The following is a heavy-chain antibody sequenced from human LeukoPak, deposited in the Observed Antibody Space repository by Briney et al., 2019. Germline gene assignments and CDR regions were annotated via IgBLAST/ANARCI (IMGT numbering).Heavy chain of an antibody. V-gene: IGHV3-53*01. Sequence: GGSLRLSCAASGFTFSSYAMSWVRQAPGKGLEWVSVIYSGGTTYHADSVKGRFTISRDNSKNTLYLQMNSLRAEDTAVYYCARETGTYLGHWGQGTLVTVSS. CDR2: IYSGGTT. J-gene: IGHJ4*02. D-gene: IGHD1-26*01. CDR1: GFTFSSYA. CDR3: ARETGTYLGH.